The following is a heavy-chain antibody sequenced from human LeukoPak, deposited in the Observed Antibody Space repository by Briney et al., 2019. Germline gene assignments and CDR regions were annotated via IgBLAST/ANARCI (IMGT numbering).Heavy chain of an antibody. J-gene: IGHJ4*02. CDR3: ATTGTTGNANDY. D-gene: IGHD1-7*01. CDR1: GFTVSSNY. V-gene: IGHV3-53*05. CDR2: IYSGGST. Sequence: GALRLSCAASGFTVSSNYMNWVRQAPGKGLEWVSVIYSGGSTYYTDSVKGRFTISRDNSKNTLYLQMGSLRAEDMAVYYCATTGTTGNANDYWGQGTLVTVSS.